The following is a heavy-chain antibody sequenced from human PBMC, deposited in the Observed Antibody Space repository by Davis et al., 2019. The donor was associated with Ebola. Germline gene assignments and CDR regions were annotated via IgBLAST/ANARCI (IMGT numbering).Heavy chain of an antibody. CDR3: ERDLDVVVPAFDY. D-gene: IGHD2-2*01. V-gene: IGHV4-34*01. Sequence: PSETLSLTCAVYGGSLSGYYWRWIRQPPGKGLEWIGEIYHSGSTNYKPSLKSRVSISVDTSRNQLSLKLSSVTAADTAVYYCERDLDVVVPAFDYWGQGTLVTVSS. J-gene: IGHJ4*02. CDR2: IYHSGST. CDR1: GGSLSGYY.